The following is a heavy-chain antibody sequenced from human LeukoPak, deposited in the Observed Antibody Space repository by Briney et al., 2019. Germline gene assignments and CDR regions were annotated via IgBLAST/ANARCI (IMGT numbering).Heavy chain of an antibody. CDR3: GTNLRYYVAMVV. CDR2: IGSDNKP. D-gene: IGHD3-10*02. V-gene: IGHV3-23*05. J-gene: IGHJ6*02. Sequence: GGSLRLSCEASGFTFTTYAMTWVRQAPGKGLEWVSSIGSDNKPHYSESVKGRFAISRDNSKTMLFLQLISMRAEDTALYYCGTNLRYYVAMVVWGQGTTVTVSS. CDR1: GFTFTTYA.